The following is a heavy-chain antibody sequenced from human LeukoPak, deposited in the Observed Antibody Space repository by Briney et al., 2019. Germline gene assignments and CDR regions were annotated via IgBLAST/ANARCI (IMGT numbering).Heavy chain of an antibody. Sequence: GGSLRLSCAASGFTVSSNYMSWVRQAPGKGLEWVSVIYSGGSTYYADSVKGRFTISRDNSKNTLYLQMNSLRAEDTAVYYCAREPENTVRTYFYDSSGYYPIDYWGQGTLVTVSS. D-gene: IGHD3-22*01. CDR2: IYSGGST. CDR3: AREPENTVRTYFYDSSGYYPIDY. J-gene: IGHJ4*02. V-gene: IGHV3-66*01. CDR1: GFTVSSNY.